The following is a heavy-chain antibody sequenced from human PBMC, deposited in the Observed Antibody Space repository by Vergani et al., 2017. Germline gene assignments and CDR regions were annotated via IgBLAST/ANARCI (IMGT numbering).Heavy chain of an antibody. V-gene: IGHV4-38-2*01. CDR3: VITVALWFGETKDGGWFDP. D-gene: IGHD3-10*01. CDR2: IYPTGSA. J-gene: IGHJ5*02. Sequence: QVQLLESGPGLLKPSETLSLTCSVSGYSITSGYYWGWIRQPPGRGLEWIGSIYPTGSAYFNPSLKSRVTVSVDTSMNQVSLKLNSVTAADPAVYYCVITVALWFGETKDGGWFDPWGQGTLVTVTS. CDR1: GYSITSGYY.